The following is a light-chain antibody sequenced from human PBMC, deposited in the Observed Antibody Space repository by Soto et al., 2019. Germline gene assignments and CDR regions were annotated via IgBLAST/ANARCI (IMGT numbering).Light chain of an antibody. CDR3: QQYNNWPPVYT. CDR2: DAS. J-gene: IGKJ2*01. Sequence: IVMTQSPATLSVSPGERATLSCRASQSVSSKVAWYQQKPGQAPRLLIYDASTRATGIPARFRGSGSGTDFTLTISSLQSEDFAFYYCQQYNNWPPVYTFGQGTKLKIK. V-gene: IGKV3D-15*01. CDR1: QSVSSK.